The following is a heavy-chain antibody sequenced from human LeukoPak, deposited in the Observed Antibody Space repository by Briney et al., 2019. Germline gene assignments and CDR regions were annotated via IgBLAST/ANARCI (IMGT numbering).Heavy chain of an antibody. D-gene: IGHD3-22*01. V-gene: IGHV3-48*01. J-gene: IGHJ3*01. CDR2: IRSGSDII. Sequence: GGSLRLSCAASGFTFTTYHMNWVRQAPGKGLEWVSYIRSGSDIIYYTDSVKGRFTISRDNAKNSLYLQMNSLRVEDTAVYYCARDSIDTRGYKDAFDVWGQGTVVTVSS. CDR1: GFTFTTYH. CDR3: ARDSIDTRGYKDAFDV.